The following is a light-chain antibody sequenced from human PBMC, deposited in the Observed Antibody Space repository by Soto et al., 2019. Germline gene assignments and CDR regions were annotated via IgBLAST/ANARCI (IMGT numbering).Light chain of an antibody. CDR3: SSYVNNGSFFV. Sequence: QSVLSQPPSASGSPGQSVTISCTGTSSDVGGYNYVAWYQHYPVKPPKVLIYEVTKRPSGVPDRFSGSKSGNTASLTVSGLQAEDEADYFGSSYVNNGSFFVFGTGTKLTVL. CDR1: SSDVGGYNY. V-gene: IGLV2-8*01. CDR2: EVT. J-gene: IGLJ1*01.